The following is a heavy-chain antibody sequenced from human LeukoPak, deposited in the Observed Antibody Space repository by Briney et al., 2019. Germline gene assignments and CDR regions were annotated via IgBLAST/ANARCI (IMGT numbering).Heavy chain of an antibody. Sequence: GGSLRLSCAASGFTFSSYSMNWVRQAPGKGLEWVSYISSSSSTIYYADSVKGRFTISRDNSKNTLYLQMNSLRAEDTAVYYCARDETYAFDIWGQGTMVTVSS. CDR3: ARDETYAFDI. CDR1: GFTFSSYS. CDR2: ISSSSSTI. V-gene: IGHV3-48*01. J-gene: IGHJ3*02.